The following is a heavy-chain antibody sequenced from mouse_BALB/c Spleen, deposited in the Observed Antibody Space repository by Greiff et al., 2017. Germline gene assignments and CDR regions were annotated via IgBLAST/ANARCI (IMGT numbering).Heavy chain of an antibody. V-gene: IGHV5-17*02. D-gene: IGHD2-4*01. CDR2: ISSGSSTI. CDR1: GFTFSSFG. Sequence: EVQRVESGGGLVQPGGSRKLSCAASGFTFSSFGMHWVRQAPEKGLEWVAYISSGSSTIYYADTVKGRFTISRDNPKNTLFLQMTSLRSEDTAMYYCARSGIYYDSFFDYWGQGTTLTVSS. J-gene: IGHJ2*01. CDR3: ARSGIYYDSFFDY.